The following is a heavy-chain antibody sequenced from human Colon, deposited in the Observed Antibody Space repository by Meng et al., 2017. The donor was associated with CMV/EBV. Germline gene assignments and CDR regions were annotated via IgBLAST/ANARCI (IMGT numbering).Heavy chain of an antibody. Sequence: YTFTNYGINWVRQAPGQGLEWMGWISAYNGNTNYAQRLQGRVTMTTDTSTSTAYMELRSLRSDDTSVYYCAGALYSSGHYSLPPADCWGQGTLVTVSS. CDR1: YTFTNYG. J-gene: IGHJ4*02. V-gene: IGHV1-18*01. D-gene: IGHD6-25*01. CDR2: ISAYNGNT. CDR3: AGALYSSGHYSLPPADC.